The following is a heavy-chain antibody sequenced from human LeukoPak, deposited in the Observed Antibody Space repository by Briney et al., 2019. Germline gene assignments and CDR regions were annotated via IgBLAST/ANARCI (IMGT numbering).Heavy chain of an antibody. J-gene: IGHJ4*02. CDR1: GFTFSTYW. CDR2: INSDGSST. CDR3: VREGSYYYYDSTGYYSGLFDY. V-gene: IGHV3-74*01. Sequence: GGSLRLSCAASGFTFSTYWMHWVRHAPGKGLVWVSRINSDGSSTRYADSVKGRFTISRDNAENTLYLQMNSLRAGDTAVYYCVREGSYYYYDSTGYYSGLFDYWGQGTLVTVSS. D-gene: IGHD3-22*01.